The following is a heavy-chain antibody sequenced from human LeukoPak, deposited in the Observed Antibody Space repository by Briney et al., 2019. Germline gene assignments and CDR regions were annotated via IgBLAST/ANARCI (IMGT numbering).Heavy chain of an antibody. CDR3: ARVREGHYYGSGSYYTA. J-gene: IGHJ5*02. CDR1: LLTFSSYS. Sequence: GGSLRLSRAASLLTFSSYSMNWVRQAPGPGLEWVSSISSSISYIDYANSVKGRFTISRDNAKNSLYLQMNSLRAEDTAVYYCARVREGHYYGSGSYYTAWGQGTLVTVSS. CDR2: ISSSISYI. V-gene: IGHV3-21*01. D-gene: IGHD3-10*01.